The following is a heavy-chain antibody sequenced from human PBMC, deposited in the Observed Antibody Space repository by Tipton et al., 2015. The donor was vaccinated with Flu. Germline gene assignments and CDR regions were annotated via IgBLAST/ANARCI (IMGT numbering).Heavy chain of an antibody. CDR3: ARGLAYCGGDCYWGDY. Sequence: QVQLVQSGAEVKKPGASVKVSCKASGYTFTGYYMHWVRQAPGQGLEWMGRINPNSGGTNYAQKFQGRVTMTRDTSISTAYMELSRLRSDDTAVYYCARGLAYCGGDCYWGDYWGQGTLVTVSS. V-gene: IGHV1-2*06. CDR2: INPNSGGT. CDR1: GYTFTGYY. J-gene: IGHJ4*02. D-gene: IGHD2-21*01.